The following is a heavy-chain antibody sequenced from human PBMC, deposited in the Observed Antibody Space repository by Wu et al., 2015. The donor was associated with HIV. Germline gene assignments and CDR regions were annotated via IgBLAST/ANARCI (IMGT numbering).Heavy chain of an antibody. J-gene: IGHJ4*02. Sequence: QVQLQQWGAGLLKPSETLSLTCAVYGESFNNYYWSWIRQPPGKGLEWIGEINHSGSTNYNPSLKSRVTISVDTSKNQFSLKLSSVTAADTAVYYCARGGYSRYWGQGTLVTVSS. CDR1: GESFNNYY. CDR3: ARGGYSRY. D-gene: IGHD5-18*01. CDR2: INHSGST. V-gene: IGHV4-34*01.